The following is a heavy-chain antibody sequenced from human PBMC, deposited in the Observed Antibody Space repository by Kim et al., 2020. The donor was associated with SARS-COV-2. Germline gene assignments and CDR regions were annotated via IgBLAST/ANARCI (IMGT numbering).Heavy chain of an antibody. CDR2: T. Sequence: TNRAQRLQGRVTMTTDTSTSTAYMELRSLRSDDTAVYYCARRKAGIFDYWGQGTLVTVSS. V-gene: IGHV1-18*01. D-gene: IGHD6-13*01. J-gene: IGHJ4*02. CDR3: ARRKAGIFDY.